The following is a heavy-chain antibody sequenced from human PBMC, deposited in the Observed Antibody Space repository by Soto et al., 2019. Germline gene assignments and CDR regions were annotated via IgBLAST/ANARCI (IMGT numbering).Heavy chain of an antibody. CDR3: ARDIVDGSLAFDI. CDR2: IYYSGST. V-gene: IGHV4-31*02. D-gene: IGHD3-16*02. Sequence: SETLSLTCTFSCGSIISGGYYWSWIRQHPGKGLEWIGYIYYSGSTYYNPSLKSRVTISVDTSKNQFSLKLSSVTAADTAVYYCARDIVDGSLAFDIWGQGTMVTVSS. CDR1: CGSIISGGYY. J-gene: IGHJ3*02.